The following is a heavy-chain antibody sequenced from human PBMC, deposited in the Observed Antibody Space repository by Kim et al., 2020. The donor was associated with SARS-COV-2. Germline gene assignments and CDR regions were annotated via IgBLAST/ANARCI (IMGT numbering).Heavy chain of an antibody. CDR1: GFTFSDYY. J-gene: IGHJ4*02. CDR2: ISSSGSTI. V-gene: IGHV3-11*01. D-gene: IGHD5-18*01. Sequence: GGSLRLSCADSGFTFSDYYMSWIRQAPGKGLEWVSYISSSGSTIYYADSVKGRFTISRDNAKNSLYLQMNSLRAEDTAVYYCARGQGRGKYSYGSLEFDYWGQGTLVTVSS. CDR3: ARGQGRGKYSYGSLEFDY.